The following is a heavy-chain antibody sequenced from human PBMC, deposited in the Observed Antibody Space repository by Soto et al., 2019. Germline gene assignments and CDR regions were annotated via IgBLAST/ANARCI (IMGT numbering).Heavy chain of an antibody. Sequence: QVPLVQSGAEVKKPGASVKVSCKVSGHTLSELSLYWVRQAPGKGLEWMGGFDPEVGKTIYTQKVQGRVTMSEDKSTDTAYLELRSLRLEDTAIYYCTTDSRGGAYGSVDVWGQGTNVTVSS. CDR3: TTDSRGGAYGSVDV. V-gene: IGHV1-24*01. J-gene: IGHJ6*02. CDR2: FDPEVGKT. CDR1: GHTLSELS. D-gene: IGHD4-17*01.